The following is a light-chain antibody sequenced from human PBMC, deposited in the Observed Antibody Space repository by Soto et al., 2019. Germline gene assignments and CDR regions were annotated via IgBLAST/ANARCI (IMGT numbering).Light chain of an antibody. CDR1: QGIANY. CDR3: QKYRSASCT. J-gene: IGKJ1*01. CDR2: AAS. V-gene: IGKV1-27*01. Sequence: DIQMTQSPSSLSASVGDRVTIACRASQGIANYLAWYQQKPGKVPELLIYAASTLQSGVPSRFSGRGSGTDLTLTISRLQPEDGASYYCQKYRSASCTFGQGTKVEIK.